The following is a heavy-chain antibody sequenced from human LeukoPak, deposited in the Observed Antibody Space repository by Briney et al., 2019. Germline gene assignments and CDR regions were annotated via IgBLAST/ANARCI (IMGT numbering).Heavy chain of an antibody. D-gene: IGHD2-2*01. J-gene: IGHJ4*02. CDR1: GGSISSGGYS. CDR3: ARWARDCSSTSCYLGDY. Sequence: SETLSLTCAVSGGSISSGGYSWSRIRQPPGKGLEWIGYIYHSGSTYYNPSLKSRVTISVDRSKNQFSLKLSSVTAADTAVYYCARWARDCSSTSCYLGDYWGQGTLVTVSS. V-gene: IGHV4-30-2*01. CDR2: IYHSGST.